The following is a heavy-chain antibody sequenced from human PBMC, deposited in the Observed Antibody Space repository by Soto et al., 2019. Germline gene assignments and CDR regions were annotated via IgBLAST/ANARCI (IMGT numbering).Heavy chain of an antibody. D-gene: IGHD4-17*01. CDR2: INPDNRGK. CDR3: AKDLDDGGRYWYFEL. V-gene: IGHV1-18*01. CDR1: GYTFTHYG. J-gene: IGHJ2*01. Sequence: QVQLVQSGAEVKKPGASVKVSCRASGYTFTHYGITWVRQAPGQGLEWLGWINPDNRGKHTVRRLHDRLTLTTERSTTTAYMELRSLIYDDTAVYYSAKDLDDGGRYWYFELWGRGTLVTVSS.